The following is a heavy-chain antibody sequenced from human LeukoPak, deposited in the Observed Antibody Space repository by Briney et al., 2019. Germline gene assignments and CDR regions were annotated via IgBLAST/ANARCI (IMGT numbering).Heavy chain of an antibody. D-gene: IGHD6-13*01. CDR2: IRSKAYGGTT. CDR1: GFTFGDYA. Sequence: GGSLRLSCTASGFTFGDYAMSWFRQAPGKGLEWVGFIRSKAYGGTTEYAASVKGRFTISRDDSKSIAYLQMNSLKTEDTAVYYCTRVRKQQLVIWYYYYMDVWGKGTTVTVSS. CDR3: TRVRKQQLVIWYYYYMDV. V-gene: IGHV3-49*03. J-gene: IGHJ6*03.